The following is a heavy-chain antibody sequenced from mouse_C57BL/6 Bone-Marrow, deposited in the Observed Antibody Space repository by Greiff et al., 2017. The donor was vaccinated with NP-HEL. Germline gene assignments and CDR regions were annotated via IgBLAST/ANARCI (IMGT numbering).Heavy chain of an antibody. J-gene: IGHJ4*01. CDR1: GYTFTSYW. CDR2: IYPGSGCT. Sequence: QVQLQQPGAELARPGASVKMSCKASGYTFTSYWITWVKQRPGQGLEWIGDIYPGSGCTNYNEKFKSKATLTVDTSSSTAYMQLTSLASEVSAFYYCGYRDSDYWGQGTSVTVSS. D-gene: IGHD1-1*01. V-gene: IGHV1-55*01. CDR3: GYRDSDY.